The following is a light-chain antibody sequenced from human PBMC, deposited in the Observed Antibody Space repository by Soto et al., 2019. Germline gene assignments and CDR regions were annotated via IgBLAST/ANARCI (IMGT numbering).Light chain of an antibody. Sequence: EIVMTQSPSTLSVSPGERDTLSCRASKSVSSNLAWYQQKPGQAPRLHIYGAPTRATGIPARFSGSGSGTEFTLTVSSLQSEDFAVYYCQQYNNWPPMAFGQGTKVEIK. J-gene: IGKJ1*01. CDR3: QQYNNWPPMA. CDR1: KSVSSN. V-gene: IGKV3-15*01. CDR2: GAP.